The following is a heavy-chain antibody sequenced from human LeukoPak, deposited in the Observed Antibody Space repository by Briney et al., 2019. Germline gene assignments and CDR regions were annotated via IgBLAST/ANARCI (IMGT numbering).Heavy chain of an antibody. CDR3: ARRRWIGAFDY. V-gene: IGHV4-39*01. CDR2: IYYSGST. Sequence: PLETLSLTCTVSGGSISSSSYYWGWIRQPLGKGLEWIGSIYYSGSTYYNPSLKSRVTISVDTSKNQFSLKLSSVTAADTAVFYCARRRWIGAFDYWGQGTLVTVSS. CDR1: GGSISSSSYY. J-gene: IGHJ4*02. D-gene: IGHD3-3*01.